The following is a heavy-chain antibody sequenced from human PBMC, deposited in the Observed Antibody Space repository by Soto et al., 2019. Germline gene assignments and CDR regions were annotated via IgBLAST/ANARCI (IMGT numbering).Heavy chain of an antibody. D-gene: IGHD3-9*01. CDR1: GFNLSHPW. V-gene: IGHV3-15*01. J-gene: IGHJ4*02. CDR2: IKSETDGGTA. CDR3: TTGIYYDLLTGYHDVAY. Sequence: EVQLVQSGGGLVKPGGSLRLSCAASGFNLSHPWMTWVRQAAGKGLEWVGRIKSETDGGTADYAAPVKGRITISRDDSKNTVYLQINSLKTEDTAVYYCTTGIYYDLLTGYHDVAYWGQGTLVPVSS.